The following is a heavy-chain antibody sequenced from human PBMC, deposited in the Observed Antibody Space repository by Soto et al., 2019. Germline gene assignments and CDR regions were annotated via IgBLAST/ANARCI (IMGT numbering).Heavy chain of an antibody. Sequence: QVLLVQSGAEVKKPGSSVKVSCKLSGATFSSYAMSWVRQAPGQGLEWIGGIIPFFGTPNYAQKFQGIVTISADTSTATSYMELSSLRSDDTAVYYCARDKGAYYSNLVYWGQGTLVTVSS. CDR3: ARDKGAYYSNLVY. J-gene: IGHJ4*02. D-gene: IGHD3-22*01. V-gene: IGHV1-69*06. CDR2: IIPFFGTP. CDR1: GATFSSYA.